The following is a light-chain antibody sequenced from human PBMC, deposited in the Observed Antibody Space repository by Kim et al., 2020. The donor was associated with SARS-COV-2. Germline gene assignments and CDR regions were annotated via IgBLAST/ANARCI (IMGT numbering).Light chain of an antibody. CDR3: QTWGTGIRV. CDR1: SGHSNYA. CDR2: LNSDGSH. Sequence: QLVLTQSPSASASLGASVKLTCTLSSGHSNYAIAWHQQQPEKGPRYLLKLNSDGSHSKGDGIPDRFSGSSSGAERYLTISSLQSEDEADYYCQTWGTGIRVFGGGTQRTVL. J-gene: IGLJ3*02. V-gene: IGLV4-69*01.